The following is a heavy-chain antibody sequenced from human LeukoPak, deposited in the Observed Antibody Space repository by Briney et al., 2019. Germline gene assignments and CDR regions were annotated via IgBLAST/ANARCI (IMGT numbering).Heavy chain of an antibody. CDR2: IYISGST. V-gene: IGHV4-4*07. D-gene: IGHD6-6*01. CDR1: GYSISSGYY. CDR3: ARVGAARTYYFDY. Sequence: SETLSLTCTVSGYSISSGYYWSWIRQPAGKGLEWIGRIYISGSTNYNPSLKSRVTMSVDTSKNQFSLKLSSVTAADTAVYYCARVGAARTYYFDYWGQGTLVTVSS. J-gene: IGHJ4*02.